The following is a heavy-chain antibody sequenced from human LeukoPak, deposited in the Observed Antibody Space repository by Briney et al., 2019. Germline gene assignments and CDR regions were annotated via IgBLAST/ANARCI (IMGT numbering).Heavy chain of an antibody. CDR1: GGSISSYF. CDR3: GRRTYYDTLTGYNYWYFDL. V-gene: IGHV4-59*01. D-gene: IGHD3-9*01. CDR2: INYSGSS. J-gene: IGHJ2*01. Sequence: SETLSLTCTVSGGSISSYFWSWIRQPPGKGLEWIGYINYSGSSDYNPSLKSRVTFSVDTSKNQFSLRLSSVTAADTAVYYCGRRTYYDTLTGYNYWYFDLWGRGTLVIVSS.